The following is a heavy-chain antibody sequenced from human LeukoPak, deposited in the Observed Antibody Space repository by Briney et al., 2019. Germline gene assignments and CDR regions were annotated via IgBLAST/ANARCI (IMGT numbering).Heavy chain of an antibody. CDR2: ISGSGGST. CDR1: GFTFSSSS. V-gene: IGHV3-23*01. CDR3: AKGSGWYV. D-gene: IGHD6-19*01. Sequence: PGGSLRLSCAASGFTFSSSSMSGVRQAPGKGLEWVSVISGSGGSTDYADSVKGRFTISRDNSKNTLYLQINSLRAEDTAVYYCAKGSGWYVWGQGTLVTVSS. J-gene: IGHJ4*02.